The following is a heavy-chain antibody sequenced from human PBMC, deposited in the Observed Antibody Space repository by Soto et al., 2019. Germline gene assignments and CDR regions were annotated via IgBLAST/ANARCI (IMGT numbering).Heavy chain of an antibody. Sequence: SHTLSLTCAISGYSVSSSSAGWNWIRQSPSRGLEWLGRTYYRSKWYNDYALSVKSRIAINPDTSKNQFSLQLSSVTPEDTAVYYCARDQGGLDYWGLGSLVTVSS. CDR2: TYYRSKWYN. V-gene: IGHV6-1*01. CDR1: GYSVSSSSAG. J-gene: IGHJ4*02. D-gene: IGHD3-16*01. CDR3: ARDQGGLDY.